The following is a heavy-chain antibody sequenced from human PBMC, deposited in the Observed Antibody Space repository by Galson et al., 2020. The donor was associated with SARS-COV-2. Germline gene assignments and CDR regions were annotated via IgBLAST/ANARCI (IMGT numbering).Heavy chain of an antibody. Sequence: GGSLRLSCAASGFTFSSYEMNWVRQAPGKGLEWDSYISSSGSTIYYADSVKGRFTISRDNAKNSLYLQMNSLRAEDTAVYYCARDRGSSRWYLLTPSFDYWGQGTLVTVSS. V-gene: IGHV3-48*03. D-gene: IGHD6-13*01. CDR3: ARDRGSSRWYLLTPSFDY. CDR2: ISSSGSTI. CDR1: GFTFSSYE. J-gene: IGHJ4*02.